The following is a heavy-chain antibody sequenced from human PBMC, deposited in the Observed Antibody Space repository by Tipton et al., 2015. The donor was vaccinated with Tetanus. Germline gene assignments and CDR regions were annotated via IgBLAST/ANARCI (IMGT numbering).Heavy chain of an antibody. J-gene: IGHJ2*01. CDR2: ISSGGSTM. D-gene: IGHD6-19*01. CDR1: GFTFSNSP. CDR3: VKEERSGWVNWYFDL. V-gene: IGHV3-48*04. Sequence: SLRLSCAAYGFTFSNSPLAWVRQAPGKGLEWVSYISSGGSTMYYSDSVKGRFTISRDNAKNSLYLQMDSLRAGDTALYYCVKEERSGWVNWYFDLWGRGTLVTVAS.